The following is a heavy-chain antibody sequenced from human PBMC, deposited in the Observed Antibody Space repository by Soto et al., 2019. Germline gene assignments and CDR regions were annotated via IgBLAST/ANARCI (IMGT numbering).Heavy chain of an antibody. CDR1: GFTFSSYA. D-gene: IGHD4-17*01. Sequence: GSLRLSCAASGFTFSSYAMSWVRQAPGKGLEWVSAISGSGGSTYYADSVKGRFTISRDNSKNTLYLQMNSLRAEDTAVYYCAKGSVTSGPYYYVMDVWGQGTTVTVSS. CDR3: AKGSVTSGPYYYVMDV. CDR2: ISGSGGST. V-gene: IGHV3-23*01. J-gene: IGHJ6*02.